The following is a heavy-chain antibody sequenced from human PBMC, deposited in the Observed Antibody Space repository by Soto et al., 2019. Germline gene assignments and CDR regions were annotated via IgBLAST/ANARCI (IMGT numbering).Heavy chain of an antibody. CDR3: GRVELELPYYYGMDV. J-gene: IGHJ6*02. CDR2: IYYSGST. Sequence: PSETLSLTCAVYGGSFSGYYWSWIRQPPGKGLEWIGYIYYSGSTYYNPSLKSRVTISVDTSKNQFSLKLSSVTAADTAVYYCGRVELELPYYYGMDVWGQGTTVTVSS. V-gene: IGHV4-30-4*01. D-gene: IGHD1-7*01. CDR1: GGSFSGYY.